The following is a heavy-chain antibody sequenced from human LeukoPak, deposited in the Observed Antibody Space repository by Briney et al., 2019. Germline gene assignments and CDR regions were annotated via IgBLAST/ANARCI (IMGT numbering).Heavy chain of an antibody. Sequence: PGGSLRLSCAASGFTFSSYWMHWVRQAPGKGLVWVSRINSDGSSTSYADSVKGRFTISRDNAKNTLYLQMNSLRAGDTAVYYCAREAETEALGYWGQGTLVTVSS. V-gene: IGHV3-74*01. CDR2: INSDGSST. CDR1: GFTFSSYW. D-gene: IGHD1-14*01. CDR3: AREAETEALGY. J-gene: IGHJ4*02.